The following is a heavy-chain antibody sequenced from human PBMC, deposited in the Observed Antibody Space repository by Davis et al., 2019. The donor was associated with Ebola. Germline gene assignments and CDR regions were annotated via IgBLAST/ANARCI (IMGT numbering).Heavy chain of an antibody. CDR1: GFTFSSYA. D-gene: IGHD3-10*01. CDR3: ARVGGRVRGVIRGAIDY. V-gene: IGHV3-30-3*01. J-gene: IGHJ4*02. Sequence: PGGSLRLSCAASGFTFSSYAMHWVRQAPGKGLEWVAVISYDGSNKYYADSVKGRFTISRDNSKNTLYLQMNSLRAEDTAVYYCARVGGRVRGVIRGAIDYWGQGTLVTVSS. CDR2: ISYDGSNK.